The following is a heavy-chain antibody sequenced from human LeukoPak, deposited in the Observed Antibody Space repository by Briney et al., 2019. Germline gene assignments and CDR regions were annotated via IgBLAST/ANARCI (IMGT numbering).Heavy chain of an antibody. CDR2: ISSSSSYI. Sequence: PGGSLRLSCAASGFTVSSNYMSWVRQAPGKGLEWVSSISSSSSYIYYADSVKGRLTISRDNSKNTLYLQMNSLRADDTAIYYCAQGAWLDCWGQGTLVTVSS. D-gene: IGHD1-26*01. J-gene: IGHJ4*02. V-gene: IGHV3-21*04. CDR1: GFTVSSNY. CDR3: AQGAWLDC.